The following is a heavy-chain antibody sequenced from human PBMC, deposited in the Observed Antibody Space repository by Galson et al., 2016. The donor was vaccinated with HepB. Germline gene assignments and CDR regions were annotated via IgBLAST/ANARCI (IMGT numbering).Heavy chain of an antibody. CDR1: GFTFRNYS. CDR3: ARDPGALYNHLGSDVNQYGMDV. CDR2: ITGSGGGT. Sequence: SLRLSCADSGFTFRNYSMNWVRQAPGKGLEWVSAITGSGGGTYYADSVKGRFTASRDNSKNTLFLQMNSLSAEDTAVYYCARDPGALYNHLGSDVNQYGMDVWGQGTTVTVSS. J-gene: IGHJ6*02. D-gene: IGHD3-3*02. V-gene: IGHV3-23*01.